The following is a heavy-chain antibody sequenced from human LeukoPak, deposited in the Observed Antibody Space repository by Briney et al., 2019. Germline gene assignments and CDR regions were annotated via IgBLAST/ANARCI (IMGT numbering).Heavy chain of an antibody. V-gene: IGHV3-48*01. D-gene: IGHD6-19*01. Sequence: GGSLRLSCVASGLTVSSYSMNWVRQAPGKGLEWVSYISSSSSTIYYADSVKGRFTISRDNAKNSLDLQMNSLRAEDTAVYYCAQDPSYSSGWYYFDYWGQGTLVTVSS. CDR3: AQDPSYSSGWYYFDY. CDR2: ISSSSSTI. CDR1: GLTVSSYS. J-gene: IGHJ4*02.